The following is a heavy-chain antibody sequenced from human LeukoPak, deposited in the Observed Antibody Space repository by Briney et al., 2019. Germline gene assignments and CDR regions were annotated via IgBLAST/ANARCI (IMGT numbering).Heavy chain of an antibody. CDR3: ARGRPGSGWSFDY. Sequence: GASVKVSCKTSGYTFTTYYMHWVRQAPGQGLEWMGIINPSGGTTNYAQKFQGRVTMTRDTSTTTLYMELSSLRSEDTAVYYCARGRPGSGWSFDYWAREPWSPSPQ. CDR2: INPSGGTT. CDR1: GYTFTTYY. J-gene: IGHJ4*02. V-gene: IGHV1-46*01. D-gene: IGHD6-19*01.